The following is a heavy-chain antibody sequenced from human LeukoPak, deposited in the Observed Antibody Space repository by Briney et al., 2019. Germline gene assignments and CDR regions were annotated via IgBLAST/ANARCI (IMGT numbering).Heavy chain of an antibody. J-gene: IGHJ4*02. CDR1: GFTFSSYG. CDR3: AKDVSSGYYFDY. V-gene: IGHV3-30*18. D-gene: IGHD6-19*01. CDR2: ISYDGSNK. Sequence: GGSLRPSCAASGFTFSSYGMHWVRQAPGKGLEWVAVISYDGSNKYYADSVKGRFTISRDNSKNTLYLQMNSLRAEDTAVYYCAKDVSSGYYFDYWGQGTLVTVSS.